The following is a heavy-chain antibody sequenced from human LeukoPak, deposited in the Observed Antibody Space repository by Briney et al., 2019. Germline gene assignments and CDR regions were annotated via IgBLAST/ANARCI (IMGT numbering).Heavy chain of an antibody. Sequence: PGGSLRLSCAASGFTFSSYWMHWARQAPGEGLVWVSRVHNEGSATSYADSVKGRFTISRDNAKNTLYLQMNSLRAEDTAVYYCAKGSSTSCFNWGQGTLVTVSS. D-gene: IGHD2-2*01. CDR1: GFTFSSYW. CDR2: VHNEGSAT. CDR3: AKGSSTSCFN. V-gene: IGHV3-74*01. J-gene: IGHJ4*02.